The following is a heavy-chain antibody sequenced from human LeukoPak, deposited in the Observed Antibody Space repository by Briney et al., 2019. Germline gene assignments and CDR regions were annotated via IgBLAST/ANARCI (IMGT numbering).Heavy chain of an antibody. Sequence: GGSLRLSCAASGFIFSSYVMSWVRQAPGKGLEWVSAITGSGDSTYYADSVKGRFTISRDNSKNTLYLQMNSLRAEDTAVYYCAKEGLYYYDSSSYYALDYWGQGTLVTVSS. V-gene: IGHV3-23*01. CDR3: AKEGLYYYDSSSYYALDY. J-gene: IGHJ4*02. D-gene: IGHD3-22*01. CDR1: GFIFSSYV. CDR2: ITGSGDST.